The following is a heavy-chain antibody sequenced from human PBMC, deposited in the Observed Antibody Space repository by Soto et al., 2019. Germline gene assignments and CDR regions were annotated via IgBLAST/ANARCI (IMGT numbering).Heavy chain of an antibody. J-gene: IGHJ5*02. CDR1: GGTFSSYA. V-gene: IGHV1-69*13. CDR3: ARATGPREYSSSEWFDP. D-gene: IGHD6-6*01. CDR2: IIPIFGTA. Sequence: SVKVSCKASGGTFSSYAISWVRQAPGQGLEWMGGIIPIFGTANYAQKFQGRVTITADESTSTAYMELSSLRSEDTAVYYCARATGPREYSSSEWFDPWGQGTLVTVSS.